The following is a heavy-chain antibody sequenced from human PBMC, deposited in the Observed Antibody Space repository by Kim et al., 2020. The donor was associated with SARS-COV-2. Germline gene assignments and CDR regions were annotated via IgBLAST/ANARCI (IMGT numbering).Heavy chain of an antibody. V-gene: IGHV1-69*02. CDR1: GGTFSSYT. CDR2: IIPILGIA. J-gene: IGHJ4*02. Sequence: SVKVSCKASGGTFSSYTISWVRQAPGQGLEWMGRIIPILGIANYAQKFQGRVTITADKSTSTAYMELSSLRSEDTAVYYCARSPIPPAYCGGGCYPGYYLDYWGQGTLVTVSS. D-gene: IGHD2-21*02. CDR3: ARSPIPPAYCGGGCYPGYYLDY.